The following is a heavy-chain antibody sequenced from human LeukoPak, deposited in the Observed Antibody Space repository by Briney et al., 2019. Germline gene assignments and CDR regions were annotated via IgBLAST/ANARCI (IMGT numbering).Heavy chain of an antibody. CDR3: ARDKWAYSYGYAYYYYGMDV. V-gene: IGHV3-30-3*01. CDR2: ISYDGSNK. D-gene: IGHD5-18*01. Sequence: GGSLRLSCSASGFTFSSYAMHWVRQAPGKGLEWVAVISYDGSNKYYADSVKGRFTISRDNSRNTLYLQMNSLRAEDTAVYYCARDKWAYSYGYAYYYYGMDVWGQGTTVTVSS. J-gene: IGHJ6*02. CDR1: GFTFSSYA.